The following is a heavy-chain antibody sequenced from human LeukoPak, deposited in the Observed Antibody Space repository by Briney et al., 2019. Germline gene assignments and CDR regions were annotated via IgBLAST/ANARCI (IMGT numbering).Heavy chain of an antibody. Sequence: GGSLRLSCAASGFTFSTYAMTWVRQAPGKGLECVSVISRSGSSTHYADSVKGRFTISRDNSKNMLYLQMNSLRAEDTAIYYCAKDRGGSYFGFGYWGQGTLVTVSS. J-gene: IGHJ4*02. CDR3: AKDRGGSYFGFGY. CDR1: GFTFSTYA. D-gene: IGHD1-26*01. CDR2: ISRSGSST. V-gene: IGHV3-23*01.